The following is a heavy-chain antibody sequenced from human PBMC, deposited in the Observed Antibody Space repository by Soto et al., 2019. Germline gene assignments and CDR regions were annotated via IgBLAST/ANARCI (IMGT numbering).Heavy chain of an antibody. CDR2: ISAYNGNT. V-gene: IGHV1-18*01. J-gene: IGHJ3*02. CDR3: ARDDATMIVVVPAFDI. CDR1: GYTFTSYG. Sequence: ASVKVSCKASGYTFTSYGISWVRQAPGQGLEWMGWISAYNGNTNYAQKLQGRVTMTTDTSTSTAYMKLRSLRSDDTAVYYCARDDATMIVVVPAFDIWGQGTMVTVSS. D-gene: IGHD3-22*01.